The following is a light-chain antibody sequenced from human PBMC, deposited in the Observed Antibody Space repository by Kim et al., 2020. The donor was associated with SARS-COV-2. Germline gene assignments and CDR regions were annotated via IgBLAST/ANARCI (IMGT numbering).Light chain of an antibody. CDR1: QDIANS. J-gene: IGKJ1*01. CDR3: QKYNSAPWT. V-gene: IGKV1-27*01. Sequence: DIVTISCRASQDIANSLAWYQQKPGKVPQVLIYAASTLPSGVPSRFSGSGSGTEFTLTIGSLQTEDVATYYCQKYNSAPWTFGPGTKVDIK. CDR2: AAS.